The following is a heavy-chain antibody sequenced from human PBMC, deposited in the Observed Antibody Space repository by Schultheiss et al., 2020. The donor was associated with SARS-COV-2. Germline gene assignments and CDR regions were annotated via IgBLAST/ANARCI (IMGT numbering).Heavy chain of an antibody. Sequence: GESLKISCAASGFTFSSYEMNWVRQAPGKGLEWVSYISSSGSTIYYADSVKGRFTISRDNAKNSLYLQMNSLRAEDTAVYYCARGPNDYGGPMAFDIWGQGTMVTVSS. CDR2: ISSSGSTI. CDR1: GFTFSSYE. J-gene: IGHJ3*02. CDR3: ARGPNDYGGPMAFDI. D-gene: IGHD4-23*01. V-gene: IGHV3-48*03.